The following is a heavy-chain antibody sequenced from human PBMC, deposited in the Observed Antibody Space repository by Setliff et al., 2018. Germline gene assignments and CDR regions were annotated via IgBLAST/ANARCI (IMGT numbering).Heavy chain of an antibody. CDR3: ARQTQNYNFWSGQYPYHYDS. J-gene: IGHJ4*02. D-gene: IGHD3-3*01. V-gene: IGHV1-18*01. Sequence: ASVKVSCKASGYTFTSYGISWVRQAPGQGLEWMGWISAYNGNTNYAQKLQGRVTMTTXXXTSTAYXXXXSXRXXXXXXFYCARQTQNYNFWSGQYPYHYDSWGQGTLVTVSS. CDR2: ISAYNGNT. CDR1: GYTFTSYG.